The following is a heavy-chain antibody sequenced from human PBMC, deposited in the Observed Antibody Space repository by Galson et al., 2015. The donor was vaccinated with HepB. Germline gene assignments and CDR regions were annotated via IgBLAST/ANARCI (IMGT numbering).Heavy chain of an antibody. J-gene: IGHJ6*02. CDR1: GSTFTGYY. CDR3: ARDRPKDCSSTSCYPESNNYYYGMDV. Sequence: SVKVSCKASGSTFTGYYMHWVRQAPGQGLEWMGWINPNSGGTNYAQKFQGWVTMTRDTSISTAYMELSRLRSDDTAVYYCARDRPKDCSSTSCYPESNNYYYGMDVWGQGTTVTVSS. CDR2: INPNSGGT. V-gene: IGHV1-2*04. D-gene: IGHD2-2*01.